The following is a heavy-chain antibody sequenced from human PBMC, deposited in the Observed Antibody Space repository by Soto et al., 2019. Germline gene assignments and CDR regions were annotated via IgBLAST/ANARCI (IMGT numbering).Heavy chain of an antibody. J-gene: IGHJ6*04. CDR1: GFTFSSYA. Sequence: PGGSLRLSCAASGFTFSSYAMSWVRQAPGKGLEWVSAISGSGGSTYYADSVKGRFTISRDNSKNTLYLQMNSLRAEDTAVYYCASGTMVRGVIDVWGKGTTVTVSS. CDR2: ISGSGGST. D-gene: IGHD3-10*01. V-gene: IGHV3-23*01. CDR3: ASGTMVRGVIDV.